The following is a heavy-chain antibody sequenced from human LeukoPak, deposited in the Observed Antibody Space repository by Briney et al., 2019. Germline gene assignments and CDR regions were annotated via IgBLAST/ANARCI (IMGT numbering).Heavy chain of an antibody. Sequence: ASVKVSCKASGYTFTSYYMHWVRQAPGQGLEWMGIINPSGGSTSYAQKFQGRVTMTRDTSTSTVYMELSSLRSEDTAVCYCASPYYYGSGSSLGYYYYYGMDVWGQGTTVTVSS. V-gene: IGHV1-46*01. CDR3: ASPYYYGSGSSLGYYYYYGMDV. CDR2: INPSGGST. D-gene: IGHD3-10*01. CDR1: GYTFTSYY. J-gene: IGHJ6*02.